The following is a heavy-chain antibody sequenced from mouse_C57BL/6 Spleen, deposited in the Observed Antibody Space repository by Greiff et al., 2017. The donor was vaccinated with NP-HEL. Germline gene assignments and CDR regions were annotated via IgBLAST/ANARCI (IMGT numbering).Heavy chain of an antibody. CDR2: IDPETGGT. CDR3: TPSDYYGSSYGAMDY. CDR1: GYTFTDYE. V-gene: IGHV1-15*01. D-gene: IGHD1-1*01. J-gene: IGHJ4*01. Sequence: VKLQQSGAELVRPGASVTLSCKASGYTFTDYEMHWVKQTPVHGLEWIGAIDPETGGTAYNQKFKGKAILTADKSSSTAYMALRRLTSDDSSVYYCTPSDYYGSSYGAMDYWGQGTSVTVSS.